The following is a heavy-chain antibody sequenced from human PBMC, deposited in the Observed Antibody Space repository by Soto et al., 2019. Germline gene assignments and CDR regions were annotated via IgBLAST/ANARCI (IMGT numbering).Heavy chain of an antibody. Sequence: EVQLVESGGGLVQPGGSLRLSCVASGFTFNYYWMHWVRQAPGKGLVWVSRIQSDGSSPDYVDSVKGRFTISRDNAKNTLYRQMNNLRAEDTAVYYCARGGDPDYWGQGTLVTVSS. CDR3: ARGGDPDY. CDR1: GFTFNYYW. D-gene: IGHD2-21*02. J-gene: IGHJ4*02. V-gene: IGHV3-74*01. CDR2: IQSDGSSP.